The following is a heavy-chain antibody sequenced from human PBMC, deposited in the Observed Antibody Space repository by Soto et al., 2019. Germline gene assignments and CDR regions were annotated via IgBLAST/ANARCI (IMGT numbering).Heavy chain of an antibody. V-gene: IGHV4-61*01. CDR2: IYYSGST. Sequence: PSETLSLTCTVSGGSVGSGSYYWSWMRQPPWNGLELIGYIYYSGSTNYNPSLKSRVTISVDTSKNQFSLKLSSVTAADTAVYYCARDYYDSSGTTTPYYYYGMDVWGQGTTVTVSS. D-gene: IGHD3-22*01. CDR1: GGSVGSGSYY. CDR3: ARDYYDSSGTTTPYYYYGMDV. J-gene: IGHJ6*02.